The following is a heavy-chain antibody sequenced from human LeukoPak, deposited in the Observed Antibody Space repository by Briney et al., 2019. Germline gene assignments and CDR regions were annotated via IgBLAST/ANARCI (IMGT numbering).Heavy chain of an antibody. Sequence: GASVKVSCKASGYTFTDYYIHWVRQAPGQGLEWMGWINPNSGGTNYAQRFQGRVTITRDTSIGTAYMELSSLRPDDTAVFYCARVYYDTRDYTYYMDVWGKGTTVTVSS. J-gene: IGHJ6*03. CDR1: GYTFTDYY. CDR3: ARVYYDTRDYTYYMDV. V-gene: IGHV1-2*02. D-gene: IGHD3-22*01. CDR2: INPNSGGT.